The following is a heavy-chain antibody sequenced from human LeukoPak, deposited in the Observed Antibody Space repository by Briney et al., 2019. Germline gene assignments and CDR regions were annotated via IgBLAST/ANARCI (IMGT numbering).Heavy chain of an antibody. J-gene: IGHJ3*02. CDR3: ARGGLNFDAFDI. CDR2: IGSRSTYT. CDR1: GFTFSSYS. D-gene: IGHD1-7*01. V-gene: IGHV3-21*01. Sequence: GGSLRLSCAASGFTFSSYSMNWVRQAPGKGLEWVSSIGSRSTYTYSADSVKGRFTISRDNAKNSLYLQMNSLRAGDAAVYYCARGGLNFDAFDIWGQGNMVIVSS.